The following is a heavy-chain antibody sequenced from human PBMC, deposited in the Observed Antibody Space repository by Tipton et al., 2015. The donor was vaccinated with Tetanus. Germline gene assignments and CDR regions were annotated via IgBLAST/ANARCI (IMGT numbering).Heavy chain of an antibody. Sequence: TLSLTCAVSGASISSSDWWSWIRQPPGKGLEWIGDISHSGSSNYNPSLKSRLTISLDKSKNQFSLRLTSVTAADTAVYYCARTFFVTGSRIRGGCPFDVWGLGTLVTVSS. V-gene: IGHV4-4*02. J-gene: IGHJ3*01. D-gene: IGHD3-10*01. CDR3: ARTFFVTGSRIRGGCPFDV. CDR2: ISHSGSS. CDR1: GASISSSDW.